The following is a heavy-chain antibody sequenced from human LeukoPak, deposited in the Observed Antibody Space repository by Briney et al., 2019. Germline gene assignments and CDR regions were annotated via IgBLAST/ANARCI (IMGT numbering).Heavy chain of an antibody. V-gene: IGHV1-2*02. CDR1: GYTFTGYY. D-gene: IGHD6-13*01. Sequence: ASVKVSCKASGYTFTGYYMHWVRQAPGQGLEWMGWINPNSGGTNYAQRFQGRVTMTRDTSISTAYMELSRLRSDDTAVYYCARKVSSSHLYHYYYGMDVWGQGTTVTVSS. J-gene: IGHJ6*02. CDR3: ARKVSSSHLYHYYYGMDV. CDR2: INPNSGGT.